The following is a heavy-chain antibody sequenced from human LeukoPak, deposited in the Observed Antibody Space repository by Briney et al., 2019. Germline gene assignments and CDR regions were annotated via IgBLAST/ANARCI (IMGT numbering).Heavy chain of an antibody. J-gene: IGHJ4*02. Sequence: GGSLRLSCVASGFTFSTSGIHWVRQSPGKGLDWVAFIRNDGNKKNYAESVKGRFTISRDNSKNTLYLQMDSLSAEDTAVYYCVKVDTWGQGTLVTVSS. CDR3: VKVDT. CDR2: IRNDGNKK. V-gene: IGHV3-30*02. CDR1: GFTFSTSG. D-gene: IGHD5-18*01.